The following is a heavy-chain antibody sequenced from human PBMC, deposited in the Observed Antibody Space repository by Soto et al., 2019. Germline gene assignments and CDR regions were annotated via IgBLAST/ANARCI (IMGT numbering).Heavy chain of an antibody. D-gene: IGHD3-3*02. CDR3: TRHAVHSICFTDY. CDR2: IYYSGST. V-gene: IGHV4-39*01. CDR1: GGSISSSNYY. Sequence: QLQLQESGPGLVKPSATLSLTCTVSGGSISSSNYYWGWIRPLSGKGLEGIGSIYYSGSTYYNPSLKSRVTISVDTSKTQFSLTLSSVTAADTAVYYCTRHAVHSICFTDYWGQGTLVTVSS. J-gene: IGHJ4*02.